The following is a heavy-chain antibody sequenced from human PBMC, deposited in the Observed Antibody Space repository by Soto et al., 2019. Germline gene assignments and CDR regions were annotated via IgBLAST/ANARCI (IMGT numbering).Heavy chain of an antibody. CDR1: GGTFSSYA. Sequence: SVKVSCKASGGTFSSYAISWVRQAPGQGLEWMGGIIPIFGTANYAQKFQGRVTITADESTSTAYMELSSLRSEDTAVYYCARDLDDSSGYSLTPYAFDIWGQGTMVTVSS. V-gene: IGHV1-69*13. CDR2: IIPIFGTA. J-gene: IGHJ3*02. CDR3: ARDLDDSSGYSLTPYAFDI. D-gene: IGHD3-22*01.